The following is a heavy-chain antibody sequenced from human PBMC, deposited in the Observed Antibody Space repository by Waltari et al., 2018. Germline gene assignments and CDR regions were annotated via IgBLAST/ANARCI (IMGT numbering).Heavy chain of an antibody. CDR1: GFTFSSYA. CDR2: ISYDGSNK. CDR3: ARDQGRTN. J-gene: IGHJ4*02. Sequence: QVQLVESGGGVVPPGRSLRLSCAASGFTFSSYAMHWVRRAPGKVLEWVAVISYDGSNKYYADSVKGRFTISRDNSKNTLYLQMNSLRAEDTAVYYCARDQGRTNWGQGTLVTVSS. V-gene: IGHV3-30*01.